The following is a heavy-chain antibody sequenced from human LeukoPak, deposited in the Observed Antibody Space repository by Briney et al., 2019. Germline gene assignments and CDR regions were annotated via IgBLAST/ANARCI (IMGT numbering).Heavy chain of an antibody. CDR2: ISSSSSYI. Sequence: GGSLRLSCAASGFTFSSYSMNWVRQAPGKGLEWVSSISSSSSYIYYADSVKGRFTISRDNAKNSLYLQMKSLRAEDTATYYCVRVGGSGSGWRDLDSWGQGTLVTVSS. J-gene: IGHJ4*02. V-gene: IGHV3-21*01. D-gene: IGHD6-19*01. CDR3: VRVGGSGSGWRDLDS. CDR1: GFTFSSYS.